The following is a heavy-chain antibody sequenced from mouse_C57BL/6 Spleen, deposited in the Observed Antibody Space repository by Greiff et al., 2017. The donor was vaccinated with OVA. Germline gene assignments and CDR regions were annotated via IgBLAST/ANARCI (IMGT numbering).Heavy chain of an antibody. V-gene: IGHV5-4*01. CDR3: ARGGSSGYDY. CDR2: ISDGGSYT. J-gene: IGHJ2*01. CDR1: GFTFSSYA. D-gene: IGHD3-2*02. Sequence: EVQVVESGGGLVKPGGSLKLSCAASGFTFSSYAMSWVRQTPEKRLEWVATISDGGSYTYYPDNVKGRFTISRDNAKNNLYLQMSHLKSEDTAMYYCARGGSSGYDYWGQGSTLTVSS.